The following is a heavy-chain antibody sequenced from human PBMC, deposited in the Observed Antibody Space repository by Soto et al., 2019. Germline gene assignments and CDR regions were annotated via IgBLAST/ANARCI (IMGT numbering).Heavy chain of an antibody. J-gene: IGHJ5*02. CDR1: GYSFSSYG. V-gene: IGHV1-18*01. CDR3: ARDATYYYDSSGYYPRWFGP. CDR2: ISAYNGNT. D-gene: IGHD3-22*01. Sequence: GASVKVSCKSAGYSFSSYGISWVRQAPGQGLEWMGWISAYNGNTNYAQKLQGRVTMTTDTSTSTAYMELRSLRSDDTAVYYCARDATYYYDSSGYYPRWFGPWGQRPLVTVSS.